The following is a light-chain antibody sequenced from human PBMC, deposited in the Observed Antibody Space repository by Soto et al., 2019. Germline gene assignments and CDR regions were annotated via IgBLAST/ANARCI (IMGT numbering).Light chain of an antibody. V-gene: IGKV3D-11*03. J-gene: IGKJ1*01. CDR1: QAVNTR. CDR3: PQRQRWSRT. CDR2: QTS. Sequence: IVLRQYPATLSSFPVDRVTLSCRASQAVNTRLVWDQHKPGQAPRRLIYQTSDRAAGVPARFSGSGSETEFTLTISNIQPDDFVVYYCPQRQRWSRTFGQGTKVDI.